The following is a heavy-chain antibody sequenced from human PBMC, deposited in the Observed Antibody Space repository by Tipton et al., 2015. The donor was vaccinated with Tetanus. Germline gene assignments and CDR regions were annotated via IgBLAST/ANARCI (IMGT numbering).Heavy chain of an antibody. Sequence: TLSLTCAVSGGSITSDNHYWSWIRQPPGKGLEWIGYIYHSGSTYYNASLKSRLDISLDTSKNQFSLRLTSVTVADTAVYYCARDPGIASAGLSFDPWGQGTLVTVS. CDR1: GGSITSDNHY. J-gene: IGHJ5*02. CDR3: ARDPGIASAGLSFDP. CDR2: IYHSGST. D-gene: IGHD6-13*01. V-gene: IGHV4-31*11.